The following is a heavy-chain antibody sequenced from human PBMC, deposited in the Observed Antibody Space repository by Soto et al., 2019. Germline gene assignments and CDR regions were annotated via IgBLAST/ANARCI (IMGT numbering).Heavy chain of an antibody. CDR1: GGSISSYY. D-gene: IGHD6-19*01. V-gene: IGHV4-4*07. CDR2: IYTSGST. CDR3: ARVGIAVACNRSPFDY. Sequence: PSETLSLTCTVSGGSISSYYWSWIRQPAGKGLEWIGRIYTSGSTNYNPSLKSRVTMSVDTSKHRLSLKLSSVTAADTAVYYCARVGIAVACNRSPFDYWGEGTLVTVS. J-gene: IGHJ4*02.